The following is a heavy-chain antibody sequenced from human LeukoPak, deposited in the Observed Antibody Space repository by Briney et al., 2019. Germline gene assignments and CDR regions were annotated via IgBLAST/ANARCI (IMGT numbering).Heavy chain of an antibody. CDR2: IWYDGSNK. J-gene: IGHJ2*01. CDR3: AREVAVAGRTGYFDL. D-gene: IGHD6-19*01. Sequence: GGSVRLSCAESGFTFSSYGMHWVRQAPGKGLEWVAVIWYDGSNKYYADSVKGRFTISRDNSKNTLYLQMNSLRAEDTAVYYCAREVAVAGRTGYFDLWGRGTLVTVSS. V-gene: IGHV3-33*01. CDR1: GFTFSSYG.